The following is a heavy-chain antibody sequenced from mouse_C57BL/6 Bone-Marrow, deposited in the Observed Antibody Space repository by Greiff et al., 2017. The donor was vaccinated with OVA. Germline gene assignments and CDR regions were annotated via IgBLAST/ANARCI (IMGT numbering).Heavy chain of an antibody. CDR1: GFTFSSDA. V-gene: IGHV5-4*01. D-gene: IGHD2-1*01. Sequence: EVKVEESGGGLVKPGGSLKLSCAATGFTFSSDAMSWVRQTPEQRLEWVATMSDGGSYTYYPDNVKGRFTISRDNAKNNLYLQMSHLKSEDTAMYYCAREDYGNYGGFAYWGQGTLVTVSA. CDR3: AREDYGNYGGFAY. J-gene: IGHJ3*01. CDR2: MSDGGSYT.